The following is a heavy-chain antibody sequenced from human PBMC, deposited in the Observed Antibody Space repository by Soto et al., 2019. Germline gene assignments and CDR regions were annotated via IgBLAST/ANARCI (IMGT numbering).Heavy chain of an antibody. CDR1: GFTFDDYA. CDR3: AKVSNYGDYAFDI. CDR2: ISWSSGSI. Sequence: GGSLRLSCAASGFTFDDYAMHWVRQAPGKGLEWVSGISWSSGSIGYADSVKGRFTISRDNAKNSLYLQMNSLRAEDTALYYCAKVSNYGDYAFDIWGQGTMVTVSS. V-gene: IGHV3-9*01. J-gene: IGHJ3*02. D-gene: IGHD4-17*01.